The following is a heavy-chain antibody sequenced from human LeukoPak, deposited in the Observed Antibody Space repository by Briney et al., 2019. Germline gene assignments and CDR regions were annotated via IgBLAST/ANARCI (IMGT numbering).Heavy chain of an antibody. Sequence: ASVKVSCKASGYTFTSYDINWVRQATGQGLEWMGWMNPNSGNTGYAQKFQGRVTMTRNTSISTAYLQWSSLRASDTAMYYCARPYQPGDWGQGTLVTVSA. J-gene: IGHJ4*02. CDR3: ARPYQPGD. CDR1: GYTFTSYD. D-gene: IGHD2-2*01. CDR2: MNPNSGNT. V-gene: IGHV1-8*01.